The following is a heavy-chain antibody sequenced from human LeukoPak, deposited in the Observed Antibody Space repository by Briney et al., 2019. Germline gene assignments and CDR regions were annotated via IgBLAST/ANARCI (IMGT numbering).Heavy chain of an antibody. J-gene: IGHJ5*02. V-gene: IGHV3-21*01. CDR1: GFTFSSYS. CDR3: ARDRIVVVVAAIREGFDP. CDR2: ISSSSSYI. Sequence: GGSLRLSCAASGFTFSSYSMNWVRQAPGKGLYWVSSISSSSSYIYYADSVKGRFTISRDNAKNPLYLQMNSLRAEDTAVYYCARDRIVVVVAAIREGFDPWGQGTLVTVSS. D-gene: IGHD2-15*01.